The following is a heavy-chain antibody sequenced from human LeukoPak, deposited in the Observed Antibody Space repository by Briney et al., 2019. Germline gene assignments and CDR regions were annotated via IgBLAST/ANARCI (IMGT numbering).Heavy chain of an antibody. J-gene: IGHJ6*03. V-gene: IGHV3-74*01. Sequence: GGSLRLSCAASGFTFSSYWMHWVRQAPGKGLVWVSRINTDGSSTSYADSVKGRFTISRDNAKNTLYLQMNSLRAEDTAVYYCARVRNSYNWNDKDYYYMDVWGKGTTVTVSS. CDR2: INTDGSST. D-gene: IGHD1-1*01. CDR3: ARVRNSYNWNDKDYYYMDV. CDR1: GFTFSSYW.